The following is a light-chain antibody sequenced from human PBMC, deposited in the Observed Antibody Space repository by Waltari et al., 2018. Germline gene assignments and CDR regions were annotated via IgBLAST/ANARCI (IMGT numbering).Light chain of an antibody. CDR3: LQYSSSPYS. Sequence: DIQMTQSPSSLSASVGDTVTVTCRASQSFSSWLAWYQQKPGKAPKLLIYKTSSLQSGVPSRFSGSGSGTDFTLTISSLQPEDFATYYCLQYSSSPYSFGQGTKVEIK. J-gene: IGKJ2*03. CDR2: KTS. V-gene: IGKV1-12*01. CDR1: QSFSSW.